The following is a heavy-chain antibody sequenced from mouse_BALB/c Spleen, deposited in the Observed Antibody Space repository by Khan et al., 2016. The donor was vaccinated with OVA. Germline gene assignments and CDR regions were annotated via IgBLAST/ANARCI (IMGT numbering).Heavy chain of an antibody. Sequence: EVELVESGGDLVKTGGSLKLSCAASGFTFSTYGMSWVRQTPDKRLEWVATISSGGHYTYYIDSVKGRFTISRDNAKNIQYLQMTSLRSEDTAMYYCARLAYYYNSEGFAYWGQGTLVTVSA. V-gene: IGHV5-6*01. CDR1: GFTFSTYG. D-gene: IGHD1-1*01. CDR2: ISSGGHYT. CDR3: ARLAYYYNSEGFAY. J-gene: IGHJ3*01.